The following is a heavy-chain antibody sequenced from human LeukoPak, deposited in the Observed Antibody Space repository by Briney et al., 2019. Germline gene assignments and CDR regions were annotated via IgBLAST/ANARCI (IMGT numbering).Heavy chain of an antibody. J-gene: IGHJ4*02. V-gene: IGHV1-69*05. CDR3: ARGVYYYDSSGYSYYFDY. CDR1: GGTFSSYA. D-gene: IGHD3-22*01. Sequence: SVKVSCKASGGTFSSYAISWVRQAPGQGLEWMGRIIPIFGTANYAQKFQGRVTITTDESTSTAYMELSSLRSEDTAVYYCARGVYYYDSSGYSYYFDYWGQGTLVTVFS. CDR2: IIPIFGTA.